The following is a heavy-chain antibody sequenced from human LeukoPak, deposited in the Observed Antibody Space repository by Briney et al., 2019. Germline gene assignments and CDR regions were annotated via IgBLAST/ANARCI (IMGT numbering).Heavy chain of an antibody. V-gene: IGHV4-59*01. D-gene: IGHD6-19*01. CDR3: ARSKVTDNSSGWAY. CDR1: GGSIGSYY. J-gene: IGHJ4*02. CDR2: ISYSRNT. Sequence: TSETLSLTCTVSGGSIGSYYWSWIRQPPGKGLEWIGYISYSRNTNYNPSLKNRVTISFDTSKNQFSLKLTSVTAADTAVYYCARSKVTDNSSGWAYWGQGTLVTVSS.